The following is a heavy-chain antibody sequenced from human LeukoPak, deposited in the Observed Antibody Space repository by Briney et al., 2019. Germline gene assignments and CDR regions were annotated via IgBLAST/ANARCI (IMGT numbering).Heavy chain of an antibody. V-gene: IGHV3-48*01. CDR3: ARAYPRAAFDI. Sequence: GGSLRLSCAASGFTFRNYLMNWVRQAPGKGLEGVSFISSTGGTIYYADSVKGRFTVSRDNGKNSLLLQMNILRAEETALYYCARAYPRAAFDIWGQGTVVAVSS. CDR2: ISSTGGTI. CDR1: GFTFRNYL. J-gene: IGHJ3*02.